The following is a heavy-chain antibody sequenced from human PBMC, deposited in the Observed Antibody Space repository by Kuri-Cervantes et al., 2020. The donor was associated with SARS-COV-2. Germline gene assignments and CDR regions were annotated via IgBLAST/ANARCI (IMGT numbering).Heavy chain of an antibody. V-gene: IGHV1-2*02. CDR1: GYTFTSYD. D-gene: IGHD2-2*01. CDR2: INPNSGGT. Sequence: ASVKVSCKASGYTFTSYDINWVRQATGQGLEWMGWINPNSGGTNYAQKFQGRVTMTRDTSISTAYMELSRLRSDDTAVYYCARVLGSSTSCYWDWGQGTLVTDSS. J-gene: IGHJ4*02. CDR3: ARVLGSSTSCYWD.